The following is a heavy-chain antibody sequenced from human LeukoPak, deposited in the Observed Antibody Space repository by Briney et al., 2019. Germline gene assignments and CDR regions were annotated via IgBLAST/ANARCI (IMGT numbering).Heavy chain of an antibody. V-gene: IGHV4-4*07. Sequence: SETLSLTCSVSGGSISSYSWSWIRQPAGNALEWIGRIHSSGRTNYNPSLKSRVTMSVDTSKSQFSLKLNSVTAADMAVYYCARGSGGGSGAYYKDHYYGMDVWGPGTTVTVS. J-gene: IGHJ6*02. CDR2: IHSSGRT. CDR3: ARGSGGGSGAYYKDHYYGMDV. CDR1: GGSISSYS. D-gene: IGHD3-10*01.